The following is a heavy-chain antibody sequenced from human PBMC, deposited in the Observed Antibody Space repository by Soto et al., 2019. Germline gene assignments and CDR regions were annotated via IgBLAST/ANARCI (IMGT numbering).Heavy chain of an antibody. J-gene: IGHJ6*02. CDR2: ISDDGSNK. D-gene: IGHD3-3*01. V-gene: IGHV3-30*02. CDR1: GFTFSNYV. CDR3: TKRRNVLRFLEWSSGMEV. Sequence: GGSLRRSWAASGFTFSNYVMHWVRQAPGKGLEWVAFISDDGSNKYYADSMKGRFTMSRDNSKSTLYLQMNSLRVEDTAVYYCTKRRNVLRFLEWSSGMEVWGQGTTVTVSS.